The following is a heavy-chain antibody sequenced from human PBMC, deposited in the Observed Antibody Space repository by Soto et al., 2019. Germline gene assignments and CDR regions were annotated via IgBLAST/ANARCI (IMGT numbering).Heavy chain of an antibody. D-gene: IGHD6-19*01. Sequence: SETLSLTCTVSGGSISSGDYYWSWIRQPPGKGLEWIGYIYYSGSTYYNPSLKSRVTISVDTSKNQFSLKLSSVTAADTAVHYCDREAPAVGFRVGCYGMDVWGQGTTVSVS. CDR3: DREAPAVGFRVGCYGMDV. CDR2: IYYSGST. V-gene: IGHV4-30-4*01. CDR1: GGSISSGDYY. J-gene: IGHJ6*02.